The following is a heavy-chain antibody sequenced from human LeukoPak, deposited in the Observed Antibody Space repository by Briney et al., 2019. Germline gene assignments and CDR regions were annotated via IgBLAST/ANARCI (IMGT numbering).Heavy chain of an antibody. J-gene: IGHJ3*02. CDR3: ARADDSTDAFDI. Sequence: ASVKVSCKASGYTFTSYDINWVRQATGQGLEWMGWMNPNSGNTGYAQKFQGRVTMTRNTSKSTAYMELSSLRSEDTAVYYCARADDSTDAFDIWGQGTMVTVSS. D-gene: IGHD3-22*01. V-gene: IGHV1-8*01. CDR1: GYTFTSYD. CDR2: MNPNSGNT.